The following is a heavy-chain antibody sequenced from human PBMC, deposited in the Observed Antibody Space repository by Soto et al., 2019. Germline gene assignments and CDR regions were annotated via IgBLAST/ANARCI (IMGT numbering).Heavy chain of an antibody. CDR1: GVSMSSGGYS. V-gene: IGHV4-30-2*01. J-gene: IGHJ4*02. CDR2: IYHSGST. CDR3: ASGQQLVRNY. D-gene: IGHD6-13*01. Sequence: SETLSLTCAVSGVSMSSGGYSWRWIRQPPGKGLEWIGYIYHSGSTYYNPSLKSRVTISVDRSKNQFSLKLSSVTAADTAVYYCASGQQLVRNYWGQGTLVTVSS.